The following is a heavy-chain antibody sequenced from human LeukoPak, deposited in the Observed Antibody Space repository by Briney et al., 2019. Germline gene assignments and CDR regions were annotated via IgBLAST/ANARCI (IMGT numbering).Heavy chain of an antibody. V-gene: IGHV3-23*01. J-gene: IGHJ4*02. CDR3: AKPIRSSWYYSDY. Sequence: GGSLRLSCAASGFTFSSHAMSWVRQAPGKGLEWVSTISGSAGSTYYADSVKGRFTISRDNSKNTLYLQMNSLRADDTAIYYCAKPIRSSWYYSDYWGRRTLVTVSS. CDR1: GFTFSSHA. D-gene: IGHD6-13*01. CDR2: ISGSAGST.